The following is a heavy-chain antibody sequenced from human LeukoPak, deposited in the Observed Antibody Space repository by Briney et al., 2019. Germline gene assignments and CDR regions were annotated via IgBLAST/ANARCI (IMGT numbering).Heavy chain of an antibody. J-gene: IGHJ4*02. Sequence: ASVKVSCKASGYTFTSYGISWVRQAPGQGLEWMGWMNPNSGNTGYAQKFQGRVTMTRNTSISTAYMELSSLRSEDTAVYYCARGTNLYYYGSGSYQDYWGQGTLVTVSS. V-gene: IGHV1-8*02. CDR3: ARGTNLYYYGSGSYQDY. CDR1: GYTFTSYG. CDR2: MNPNSGNT. D-gene: IGHD3-10*01.